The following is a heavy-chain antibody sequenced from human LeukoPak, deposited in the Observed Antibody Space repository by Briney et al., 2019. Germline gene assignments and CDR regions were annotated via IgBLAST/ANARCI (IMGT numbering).Heavy chain of an antibody. CDR3: ARGCYDDVWGSCRLLPWFDP. Sequence: AETLSLTCSVSGVSISSYYWSWLRQPPEKGLEWIGYIYYSGSTNYNPSLKSRVTISGDTSKNPFSLQLSPVTAADTAVDYGARGCYDDVWGSCRLLPWFDPWGQGTLVTVSS. D-gene: IGHD3-16*02. CDR2: IYYSGST. J-gene: IGHJ5*02. V-gene: IGHV4-59*12. CDR1: GVSISSYY.